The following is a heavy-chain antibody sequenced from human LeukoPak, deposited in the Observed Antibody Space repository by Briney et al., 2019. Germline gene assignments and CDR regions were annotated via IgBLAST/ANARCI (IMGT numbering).Heavy chain of an antibody. CDR2: IDPNSGGT. V-gene: IGHV1-2*06. CDR1: GYTFTGYY. J-gene: IGHJ4*02. CDR3: ARLGYCTNGVCYGYDY. Sequence: ASVKVSCKASGYTFTGYYMHWVRQAPGQGLEWMGRIDPNSGGTNYAQKFQGRVTMTRDTSISTAYMELSRLRSDDTAVYYCARLGYCTNGVCYGYDYWRQGTLVTVSS. D-gene: IGHD2-8*01.